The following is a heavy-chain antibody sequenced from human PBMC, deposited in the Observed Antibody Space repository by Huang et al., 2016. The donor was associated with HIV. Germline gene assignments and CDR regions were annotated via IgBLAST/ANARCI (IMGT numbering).Heavy chain of an antibody. J-gene: IGHJ6*02. CDR2: IKQDESEK. D-gene: IGHD1-7*01. CDR3: ATKTAGMDI. V-gene: IGHV3-7*01. Sequence: VESGGRSVQPGGSIKLSCVGSTFTFGAYWMSWVRKPPGKGLEVVANIKQDESEKYYVDSVKGRFNISSDKARKVLFLEMDNLRVEDTAIYFCATKTAGMDIWGQGTTVTVSS. CDR1: TFTFGAYW.